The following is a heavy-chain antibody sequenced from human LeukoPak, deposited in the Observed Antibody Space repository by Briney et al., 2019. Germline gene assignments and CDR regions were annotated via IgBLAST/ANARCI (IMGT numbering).Heavy chain of an antibody. J-gene: IGHJ3*02. Sequence: ASVKVSCKASGYTFTSYGFSWVRQAPGQGLEWMGLISAYNGDTKYALNLQGRVTMTTDTSTSTAYMELRSLRSDDTAVYYCAREVRVLGAFDIWGQGTMVTVSS. CDR1: GYTFTSYG. CDR2: ISAYNGDT. CDR3: AREVRVLGAFDI. D-gene: IGHD3-22*01. V-gene: IGHV1-18*01.